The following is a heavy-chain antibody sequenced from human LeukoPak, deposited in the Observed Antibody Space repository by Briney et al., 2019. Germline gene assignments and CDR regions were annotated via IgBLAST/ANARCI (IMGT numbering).Heavy chain of an antibody. D-gene: IGHD2-15*01. Sequence: ASVKVSCKASGYTFTDYYMHWVRQAPGQGLEWMGWINPNSGGTNYAQKFRGWVTMTRDTSISTVCMEVSGLRSDDTAVYYCARAHPSSGAAVGGYWGQETLVTVSS. CDR2: INPNSGGT. CDR3: ARAHPSSGAAVGGY. CDR1: GYTFTDYY. J-gene: IGHJ4*02. V-gene: IGHV1-2*04.